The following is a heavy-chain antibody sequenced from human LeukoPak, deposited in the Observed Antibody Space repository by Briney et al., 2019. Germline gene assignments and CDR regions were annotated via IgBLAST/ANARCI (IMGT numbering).Heavy chain of an antibody. V-gene: IGHV3-7*02. CDR1: GFTFTNYW. J-gene: IGHJ5*02. CDR2: IKQDGSEK. CDR3: ARAPPLVPAASSWFLVRWFDP. D-gene: IGHD2-2*01. Sequence: PGGSLRLSCAASGFTFTNYWMSWVRQAPGKGLEWVANIKQDGSEKYYVDSVKGRFTISRDNAENSLYLQMNSLSAEDTAVYYCARAPPLVPAASSWFLVRWFDPWGQGTLVTVSS.